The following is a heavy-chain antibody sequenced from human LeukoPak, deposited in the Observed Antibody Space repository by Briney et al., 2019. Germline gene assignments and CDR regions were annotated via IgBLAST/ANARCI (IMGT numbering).Heavy chain of an antibody. CDR1: GYTFTSFD. Sequence: ASVKVSCKASGYTFTSFDINWVRQASGQGLEWMGWMKPNSGNTGYAQKFQGRVTMTRDTSISTAYMELSRLRSDDTAVYYCARGPIVGASQYYYFDYWGQGTLVTVSS. V-gene: IGHV1-8*01. D-gene: IGHD1-26*01. CDR2: MKPNSGNT. CDR3: ARGPIVGASQYYYFDY. J-gene: IGHJ4*02.